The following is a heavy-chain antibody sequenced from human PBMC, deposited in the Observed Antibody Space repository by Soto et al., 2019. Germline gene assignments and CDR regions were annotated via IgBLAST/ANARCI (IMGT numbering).Heavy chain of an antibody. V-gene: IGHV3-30-3*01. CDR3: TRDRCSGTSCYFRY. CDR1: GSNLSSSA. Sequence: PGGSLRLSCAASGSNLSSSAMNWVRQAPGKGLEWLSVISYDGSKKYYADSVKGRFTISRDDSKNTLYLQMHSLRADDTAVYYCTRDRCSGTSCYFRYWGQGTLVTVSS. CDR2: ISYDGSKK. D-gene: IGHD2-2*01. J-gene: IGHJ4*02.